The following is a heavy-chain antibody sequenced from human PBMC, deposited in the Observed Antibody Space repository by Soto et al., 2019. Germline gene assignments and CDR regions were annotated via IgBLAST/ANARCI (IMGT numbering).Heavy chain of an antibody. J-gene: IGHJ3*02. CDR3: ARQGPGYWGENAFDI. CDR1: GGSISSSSYY. Sequence: QLLESGPGLVKPSETLSLTCTVSGGSISSSSYYWGWIRQPPGKGLEWIGSIYYSGSTYYNPSLKSRVTISVDTSKNQFSLKLSSVTAADTAVYYCARQGPGYWGENAFDIWGQGTMVTVSS. D-gene: IGHD3-9*01. CDR2: IYYSGST. V-gene: IGHV4-39*01.